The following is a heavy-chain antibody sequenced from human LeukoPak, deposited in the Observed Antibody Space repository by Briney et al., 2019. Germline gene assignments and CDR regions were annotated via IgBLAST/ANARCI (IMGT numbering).Heavy chain of an antibody. CDR1: GYTLIELS. J-gene: IGHJ4*02. Sequence: ASVKVSCKVSGYTLIELSVQWMRQAPGKWLELMGGFDPEDGETIYAQKFQGRVTMTEDTSTDTAYMELSSLRSEDTAVYYCATVIHSEAAAGPYYFDYWGQGTLVTVSS. V-gene: IGHV1-24*01. D-gene: IGHD6-13*01. CDR3: ATVIHSEAAAGPYYFDY. CDR2: FDPEDGET.